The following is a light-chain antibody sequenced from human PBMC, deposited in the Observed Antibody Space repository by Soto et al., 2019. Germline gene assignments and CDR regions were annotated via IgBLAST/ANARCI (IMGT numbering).Light chain of an antibody. CDR1: QSVSSN. CDR2: GAS. J-gene: IGKJ5*01. CDR3: QQYDSWPPVT. V-gene: IGKV3-15*01. Sequence: EIVMTQSPPTLSVSPGERATLSCRASQSVSSNLARYQQKPGQAPRLLMYGASTRASGIPDRFSGSGSGTEFTLTISSLQSEDFAVYYCQQYDSWPPVTFGQGTRLEIK.